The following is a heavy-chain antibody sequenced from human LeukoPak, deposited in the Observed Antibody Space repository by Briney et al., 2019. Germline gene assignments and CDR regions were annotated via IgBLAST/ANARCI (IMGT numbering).Heavy chain of an antibody. D-gene: IGHD3-22*01. Sequence: GGSLRLSCAASGFTVSSNYMSWVRQAPGKGLEWVSVIYSGGSTYYADSVKGRFTISRDNSKNTLYLQMNSLRAEDTAVYYCARDFDPAGFITMIVWGQGTLVTVSS. CDR1: GFTVSSNY. V-gene: IGHV3-66*01. CDR2: IYSGGST. CDR3: ARDFDPAGFITMIV. J-gene: IGHJ4*02.